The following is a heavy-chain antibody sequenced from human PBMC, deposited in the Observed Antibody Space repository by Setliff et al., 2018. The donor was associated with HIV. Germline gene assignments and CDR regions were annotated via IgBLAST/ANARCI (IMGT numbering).Heavy chain of an antibody. J-gene: IGHJ4*02. D-gene: IGHD4-17*01. CDR2: IYHTGTT. Sequence: SETLSLTCAVYGGSFSGYYWSWIRQPPGKGLEWIGHIYHTGTTNYSPSLKSRVTMSVDTARNRFSLKLRSVTAADTAVYYCARALDNSYGDYRAHWGQGTLVTVSS. CDR1: GGSFSGYY. V-gene: IGHV4-34*01. CDR3: ARALDNSYGDYRAH.